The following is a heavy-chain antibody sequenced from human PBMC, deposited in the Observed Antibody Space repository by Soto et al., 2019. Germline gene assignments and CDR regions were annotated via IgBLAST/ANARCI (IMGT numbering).Heavy chain of an antibody. CDR1: GYTFTGYY. CDR3: ARVRVGSGWCHSPDY. V-gene: IGHV1-2*02. J-gene: IGHJ4*02. Sequence: ASVKVSCKASGYTFTGYYMHWVRQAPGQGLEWMGWINPNSGGTDFAQKFQGRVTMTRDTSITTAYMELSRLRSDDTAMYYCARVRVGSGWCHSPDYWRQGTLVTVSS. CDR2: INPNSGGT. D-gene: IGHD6-19*01.